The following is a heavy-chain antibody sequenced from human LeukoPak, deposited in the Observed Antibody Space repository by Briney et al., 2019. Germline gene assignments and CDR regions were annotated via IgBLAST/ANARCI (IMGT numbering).Heavy chain of an antibody. Sequence: GGSLRLSCAAFAFTFSNYAMSWVRQAPGKGLEWVSTISNSDSSTYYADSVKGRFTISRDNSENTLYLQMNSLRAEDTAVYYCAKVVVVPAATTKTYYFDFWGQGTLVTVSS. CDR3: AKVVVVPAATTKTYYFDF. J-gene: IGHJ4*02. CDR2: ISNSDSST. CDR1: AFTFSNYA. V-gene: IGHV3-23*01. D-gene: IGHD2-2*01.